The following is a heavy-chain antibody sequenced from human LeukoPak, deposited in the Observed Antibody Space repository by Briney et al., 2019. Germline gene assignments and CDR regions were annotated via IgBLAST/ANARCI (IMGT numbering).Heavy chain of an antibody. V-gene: IGHV4-59*01. CDR1: GGSISNYY. Sequence: PSETLSLTCTVSGGSISNYYWSWLRQPPGEGLEGIGYIYYSGSTNYNPSLKSRVTISLDTSKNQFSLKLSSVTAADTAVYYCARVGWWPYSYYFDYWGQGTLVTVSS. CDR3: ARVGWWPYSYYFDY. J-gene: IGHJ4*02. D-gene: IGHD2-15*01. CDR2: IYYSGST.